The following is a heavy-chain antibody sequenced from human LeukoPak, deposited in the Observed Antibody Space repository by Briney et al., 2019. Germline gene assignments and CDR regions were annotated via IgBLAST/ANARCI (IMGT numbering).Heavy chain of an antibody. V-gene: IGHV4-61*01. Sequence: PSETLSLTCTVSGGSISSSSYYWSWIRQPPGKGLEWIGYIYYSGSTNYNPSLKSRVTISVDTSKNQFSLKLSSVTAADTAVYYCARDAHSSSWYYFDYWGQGTLVTVSS. CDR3: ARDAHSSSWYYFDY. CDR1: GGSISSSSYY. J-gene: IGHJ4*02. D-gene: IGHD6-13*01. CDR2: IYYSGST.